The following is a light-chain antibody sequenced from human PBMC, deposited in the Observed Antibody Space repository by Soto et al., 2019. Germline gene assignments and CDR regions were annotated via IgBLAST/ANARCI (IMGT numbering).Light chain of an antibody. CDR3: ATWDEGLSAHV. Sequence: QSVLTQPPSASGTPGQRVTISCSGSSSNIGSQYVYWYQHLPGTAPKLLIQRNDQRPSGVPDRSSGSKSGTSVSLTITGLRSEDEADYYCATWDEGLSAHVFGGGTQLTVL. CDR2: RND. V-gene: IGLV1-47*01. CDR1: SSNIGSQY. J-gene: IGLJ7*01.